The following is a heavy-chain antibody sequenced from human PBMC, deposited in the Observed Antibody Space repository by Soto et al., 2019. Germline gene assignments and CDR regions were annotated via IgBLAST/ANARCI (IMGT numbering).Heavy chain of an antibody. J-gene: IGHJ1*01. CDR3: ARDPDYYDSSGYYPEYFQH. Sequence: EVQLVESGGGLVQPGGSLRLSCAASGFTFSSYSMNWVRQAPGKGVEWVSYVSSSSSTIYYADSVEGRFTISRDNAKNSQYLQMNSLRDEDTAVNYCARDPDYYDSSGYYPEYFQHWGQGTLVTVSS. CDR2: VSSSSSTI. V-gene: IGHV3-48*02. CDR1: GFTFSSYS. D-gene: IGHD3-22*01.